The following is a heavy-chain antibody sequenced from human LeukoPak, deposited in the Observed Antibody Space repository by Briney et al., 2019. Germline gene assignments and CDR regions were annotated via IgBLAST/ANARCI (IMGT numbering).Heavy chain of an antibody. J-gene: IGHJ4*02. V-gene: IGHV1-2*02. CDR2: INPNSGGT. D-gene: IGHD3-3*01. Sequence: GASVKVSCKASGYTFTGYYMHWVRLAPGQGLEWMGWINPNSGGTNYAQKFQGRVTMTRDTSISTAYMELSRLRSDDTAVYYCARDLAYDFWSGYSNDYWGQGTLVTVSS. CDR1: GYTFTGYY. CDR3: ARDLAYDFWSGYSNDY.